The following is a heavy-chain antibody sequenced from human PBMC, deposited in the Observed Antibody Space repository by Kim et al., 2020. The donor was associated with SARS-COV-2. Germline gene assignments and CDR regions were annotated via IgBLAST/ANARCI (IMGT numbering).Heavy chain of an antibody. D-gene: IGHD6-13*01. V-gene: IGHV3-33*06. Sequence: GGSLRLSCAASGFTFSSYGMHWVRQAPGKGLVWVAVIWYDGSNKYYADSVKGRFTISRDNSKNTLYLQMNSLRASDTAVYYCAKNSETSSSWYGDFDY. CDR3: AKNSETSSSWYGDFDY. J-gene: IGHJ4*01. CDR2: IWYDGSNK. CDR1: GFTFSSYG.